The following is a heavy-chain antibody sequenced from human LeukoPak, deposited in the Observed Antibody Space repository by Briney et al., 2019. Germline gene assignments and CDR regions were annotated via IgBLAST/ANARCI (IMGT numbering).Heavy chain of an antibody. V-gene: IGHV4-30-2*01. Sequence: SQTLSLTCAVSGGSISSGGYSWSWIRQPPGKGLEWIGYIYHSGSTYYNPSLKSRVTISVDRSKNQFSLKLSSVTAADTAVYYCARSYYDSSGYYPNYWGQGTLVTVSS. CDR1: GGSISSGGYS. CDR2: IYHSGST. D-gene: IGHD3-22*01. CDR3: ARSYYDSSGYYPNY. J-gene: IGHJ4*02.